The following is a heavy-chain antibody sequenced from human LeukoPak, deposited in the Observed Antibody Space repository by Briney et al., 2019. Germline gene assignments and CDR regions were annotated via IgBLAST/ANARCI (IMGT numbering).Heavy chain of an antibody. Sequence: ASVKVSCKASGGTFSSYAISWVRQAPGQGLEWMGGIIPIFGTANYAQKFQGRVTITTDESTSTAYMELSSLRSEDTGVYYCARNEGYGSGSYYTDWGQGTLVTVSS. CDR1: GGTFSSYA. CDR3: ARNEGYGSGSYYTD. CDR2: IIPIFGTA. J-gene: IGHJ4*02. V-gene: IGHV1-69*05. D-gene: IGHD3-10*01.